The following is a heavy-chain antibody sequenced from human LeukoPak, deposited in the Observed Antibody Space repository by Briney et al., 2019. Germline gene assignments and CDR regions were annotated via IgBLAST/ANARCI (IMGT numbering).Heavy chain of an antibody. Sequence: GSLRLSCAASGFTVSSNYMSWVRQAPGKGLEWIGSIYHSGSTYYNPSLKSRVTISVDTSKNQFSLKLSSVTAADTAVYYCARYDYGDYGGFDYWGQGTLVTVSS. V-gene: IGHV4-38-2*01. CDR1: GFTVSSNY. D-gene: IGHD4-17*01. J-gene: IGHJ4*02. CDR3: ARYDYGDYGGFDY. CDR2: IYHSGST.